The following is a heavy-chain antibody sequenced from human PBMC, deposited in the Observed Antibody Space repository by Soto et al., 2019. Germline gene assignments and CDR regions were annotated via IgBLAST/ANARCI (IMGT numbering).Heavy chain of an antibody. D-gene: IGHD2-2*01. CDR1: GFTFSSYA. CDR2: ISGSGGST. Sequence: EVQLLESGGGLVQPGGSLRLSCAASGFTFSSYAMSWVRQAPGKGLEWVSAISGSGGSTYYADSVKGRFTISRDNSKNPLDLQMNSLRAEDTAVDYCAKDFRAVVVGYFDYWGQGTLVTVSS. J-gene: IGHJ4*02. CDR3: AKDFRAVVVGYFDY. V-gene: IGHV3-23*01.